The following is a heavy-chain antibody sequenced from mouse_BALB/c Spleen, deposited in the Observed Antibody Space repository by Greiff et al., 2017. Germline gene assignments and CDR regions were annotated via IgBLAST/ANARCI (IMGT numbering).Heavy chain of an antibody. D-gene: IGHD1-1*01. V-gene: IGHV4-1*02. CDR3: ARPPHYYGSPWFAY. CDR1: GFDFSRYW. J-gene: IGHJ3*01. Sequence: VQLKESGGGLVQPGGSLKLSCAASGFDFSRYWMSWVRQAPGKGLEWIGEINPDSSTINYTPSLKDKFIISRDNAKNTLYLQMSKVRSEDTALYYCARPPHYYGSPWFAYWGQGTLVTVSA. CDR2: INPDSSTI.